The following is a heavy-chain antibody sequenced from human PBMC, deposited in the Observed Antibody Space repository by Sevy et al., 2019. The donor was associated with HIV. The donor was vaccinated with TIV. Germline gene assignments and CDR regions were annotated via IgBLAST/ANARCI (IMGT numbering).Heavy chain of an antibody. CDR1: GFIFSNYG. V-gene: IGHV3-30*02. CDR2: IRYDGSDK. D-gene: IGHD6-13*01. CDR3: AKDLAGPGRRYFDY. J-gene: IGHJ4*02. Sequence: GGSLRLSCAASGFIFSNYGMHWVRQVPGKGLEWVTFIRYDGSDKYYVASVKGRFIISRDDSKNTLYLQMDSLRAEDTAIYYCAKDLAGPGRRYFDYWGQGTLVTVSS.